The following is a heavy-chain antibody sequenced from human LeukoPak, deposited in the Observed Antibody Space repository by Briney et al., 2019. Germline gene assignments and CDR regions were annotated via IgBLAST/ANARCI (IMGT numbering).Heavy chain of an antibody. CDR3: ARSRWLQRYYFDY. J-gene: IGHJ4*02. CDR1: GGSISSSSYY. D-gene: IGHD5-24*01. Sequence: SETLSLTCTVSGGSISSSSYYWGWIRQPPGKGLEWIGSIYYSGSTYYNPSLKSRVTISVDTSKNQFSLKLSSVTAADTAVYYCARSRWLQRYYFDYWGQGTLVTVSS. V-gene: IGHV4-39*07. CDR2: IYYSGST.